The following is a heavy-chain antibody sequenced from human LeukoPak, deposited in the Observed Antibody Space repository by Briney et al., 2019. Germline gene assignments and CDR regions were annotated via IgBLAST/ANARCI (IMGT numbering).Heavy chain of an antibody. D-gene: IGHD6-13*01. CDR1: GFTFSDYY. CDR3: AREVAARYYYYMDV. Sequence: GGSLRLSCAASGFTFSDYYMSWIRQAPGKGLEWVSYISSSGSTIYYADSVKGRFTISRDNAKNSLYLQMNSLRAEDTAVYYCAREVAARYYYYMDVWGKGTTVTVSS. CDR2: ISSSGSTI. J-gene: IGHJ6*03. V-gene: IGHV3-11*01.